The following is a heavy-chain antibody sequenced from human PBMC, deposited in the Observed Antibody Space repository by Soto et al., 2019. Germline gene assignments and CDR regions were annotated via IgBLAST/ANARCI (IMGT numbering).Heavy chain of an antibody. V-gene: IGHV4-59*01. D-gene: IGHD4-4*01. J-gene: IGHJ3*02. CDR2: VFYSGNT. CDR1: GVSISTYY. Sequence: QVQLQESGPGLVKPSETLSLTCTVSGVSISTYYWTWIRQPPGKGLEWIGQVFYSGNTNYNPSLKNRVTISVDASRNQFSLRLSSVTAADTAMYYCASRDYNDAFDIWGQGTLVTVSS. CDR3: ASRDYNDAFDI.